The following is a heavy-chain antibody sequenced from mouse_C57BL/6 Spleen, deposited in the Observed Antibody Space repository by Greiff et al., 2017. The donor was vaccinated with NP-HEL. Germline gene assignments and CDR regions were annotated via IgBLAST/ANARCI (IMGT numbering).Heavy chain of an antibody. J-gene: IGHJ4*01. CDR2: IRSKSNNYAT. V-gene: IGHV10-1*01. CDR3: VRQGGVWRNAMDY. CDR1: GFSFNTYA. Sequence: EVQRVESGGGLVQPKGSLKLSCAASGFSFNTYAMNWVRQAPGKGVEWVARIRSKSNNYATYYADSVKDRFTISRDDSESMLYLQMNNLKTEDTAMYYCVRQGGVWRNAMDYWGQGTSVTVSS. D-gene: IGHD2-10*02.